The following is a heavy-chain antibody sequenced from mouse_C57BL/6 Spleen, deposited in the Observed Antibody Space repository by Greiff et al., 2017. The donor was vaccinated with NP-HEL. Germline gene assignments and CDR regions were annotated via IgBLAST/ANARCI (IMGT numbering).Heavy chain of an antibody. D-gene: IGHD1-1*01. Sequence: QVQLQQPGAELLKPGASVKLSCKASGYTFTSYWMQWVKQRPGQGLEWIGEIDPSDSYTNYNQKFKGKATLTVDTSSSTAYMQLSSLTSEDSAVYYCARRDYYGSSYWGQGTSVTVSS. V-gene: IGHV1-50*01. CDR3: ARRDYYGSSY. CDR2: IDPSDSYT. J-gene: IGHJ4*01. CDR1: GYTFTSYW.